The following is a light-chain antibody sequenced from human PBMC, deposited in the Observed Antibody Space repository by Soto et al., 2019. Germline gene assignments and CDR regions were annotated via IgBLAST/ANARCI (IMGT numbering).Light chain of an antibody. Sequence: EIVLTQSPCTLSLSPGERATLSCRASQSCSSYLAWYQQKPGQAPRLLMYGASSRATGTPDRFSGSGSGTDFTLTISRLEPEDFAVYYCQQYGSFFTFGPGTKVDIK. CDR1: QSCSSY. CDR2: GAS. V-gene: IGKV3-20*01. CDR3: QQYGSFFT. J-gene: IGKJ3*01.